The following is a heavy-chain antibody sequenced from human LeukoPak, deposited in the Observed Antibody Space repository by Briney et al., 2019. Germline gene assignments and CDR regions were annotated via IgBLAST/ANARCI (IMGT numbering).Heavy chain of an antibody. J-gene: IGHJ2*01. CDR2: IYSGGST. D-gene: IGHD3-22*01. CDR3: ARDPGYYYDSSGYKSYRYFDL. Sequence: SGGSLRLSCAASGFTVSSNYMSWVRQAPGKGLEWVSVIYSGGSTYYADSVKGRFTISRDNSKNTLYLQMNSLRAEDTAVYYCARDPGYYYDSSGYKSYRYFDLWGRGTLVTVSS. CDR1: GFTVSSNY. V-gene: IGHV3-53*01.